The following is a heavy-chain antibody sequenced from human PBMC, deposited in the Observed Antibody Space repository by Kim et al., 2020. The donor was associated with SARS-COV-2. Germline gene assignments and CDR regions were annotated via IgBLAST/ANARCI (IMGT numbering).Heavy chain of an antibody. V-gene: IGHV4-34*01. CDR1: GGSLSGYY. CDR3: ARGRAGVVPAPILGIGPHYDYFIMDV. Sequence: SETLSLTCAVYGGSLSGYYWSWIRQPPGKGLEWIGKINHSGAINHNPSLKSRVTISMDTTKNQFSLKLTSVTAADTAFYYCARGRAGVVPAPILGIGPHYDYFIMDVWGHGTTVTVSS. CDR2: INHSGAI. D-gene: IGHD2-2*02. J-gene: IGHJ6*02.